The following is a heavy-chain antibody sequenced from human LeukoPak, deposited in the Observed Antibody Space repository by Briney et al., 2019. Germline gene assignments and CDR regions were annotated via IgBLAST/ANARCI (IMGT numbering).Heavy chain of an antibody. V-gene: IGHV3-9*01. CDR2: ISWSSGSI. J-gene: IGHJ4*02. CDR3: AKDRFGSGWYYFDY. CDR1: GFTFDDYA. Sequence: GGSLRLSCAASGFTFDDYAMHWVRQAPGKGLEWVSGISWSSGSIGYADSVKGRFAISRDNAKNSLYLQMNSLRAEDTALYYCAKDRFGSGWYYFDYWGQGTLVTVSS. D-gene: IGHD6-19*01.